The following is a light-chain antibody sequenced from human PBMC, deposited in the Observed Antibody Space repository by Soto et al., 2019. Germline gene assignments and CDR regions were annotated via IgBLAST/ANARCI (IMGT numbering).Light chain of an antibody. CDR1: HSVSTN. Sequence: EVIMTQSPASLSVSPGESATLSCRASHSVSTNLAWYQQKPGQAPRLLIYGASTRVTGIPARFSGSGSGTEFSLTISSLQSGDFTVYYCQQRSNWPRTFGQGTKVDI. V-gene: IGKV3-15*01. J-gene: IGKJ1*01. CDR3: QQRSNWPRT. CDR2: GAS.